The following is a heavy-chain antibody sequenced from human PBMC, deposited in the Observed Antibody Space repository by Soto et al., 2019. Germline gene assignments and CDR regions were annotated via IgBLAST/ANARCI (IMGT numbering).Heavy chain of an antibody. CDR3: ARGEIAVDSNAAFDI. V-gene: IGHV1-2*04. CDR2: INPNSGGT. CDR1: GYTFTGYY. J-gene: IGHJ3*02. Sequence: GASVKVSCKASGYTFTGYYMHWVRQAPGQGLEWMGWINPNSGGTNYAQKFQGWVTMTRDTSISTAYMELSRLRSDDTAVYYCARGEIAVDSNAAFDIWGQGTMVTVSS. D-gene: IGHD6-19*01.